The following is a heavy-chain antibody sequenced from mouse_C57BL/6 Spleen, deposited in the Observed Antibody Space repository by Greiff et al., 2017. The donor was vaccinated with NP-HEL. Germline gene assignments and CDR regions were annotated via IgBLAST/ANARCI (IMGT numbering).Heavy chain of an antibody. V-gene: IGHV1-54*01. D-gene: IGHD4-1*01. CDR2: INPGSGGT. J-gene: IGHJ2*01. Sequence: QVQLQQSGAELVRPGTSVKVSCKASGYAFTNYLIEWVKQRPGQGLEWIGVINPGSGGTNYNEKFKGKATLTADKSSSTAYMQLVSLTSEDAAVYFCARKGTGTDYWGQGTTLTVSS. CDR1: GYAFTNYL. CDR3: ARKGTGTDY.